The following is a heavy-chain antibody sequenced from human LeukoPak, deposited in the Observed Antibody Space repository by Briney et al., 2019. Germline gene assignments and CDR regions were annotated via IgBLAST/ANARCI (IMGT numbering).Heavy chain of an antibody. J-gene: IGHJ5*02. CDR1: GVSISSYY. Sequence: SETLSLTCTVSGVSISSYYWSWIRQPPGKGLEWIGYIYYSGSTNYNPSLKSRVTISVDTSKNQSSLKLSSVTAADTAVYYCAREEIRSWFDPWGQGTLVTVSS. CDR2: IYYSGST. D-gene: IGHD5-24*01. CDR3: AREEIRSWFDP. V-gene: IGHV4-59*01.